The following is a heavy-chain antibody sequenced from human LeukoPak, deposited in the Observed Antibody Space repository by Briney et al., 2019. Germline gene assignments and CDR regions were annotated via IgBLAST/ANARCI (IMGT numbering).Heavy chain of an antibody. V-gene: IGHV3-13*01. CDR3: AKVGDVAAAGTGDDAFDI. J-gene: IGHJ3*02. D-gene: IGHD6-13*01. Sequence: GGSLRLSCAASGFTFSSYDMHWVRQPTGKGLEWVSAIGTAGDTYYSHSVKGRFTISRDNSKNTLYLQMNSLRAEDTAVYYCAKVGDVAAAGTGDDAFDIWGQGTMVTVSS. CDR1: GFTFSSYD. CDR2: IGTAGDT.